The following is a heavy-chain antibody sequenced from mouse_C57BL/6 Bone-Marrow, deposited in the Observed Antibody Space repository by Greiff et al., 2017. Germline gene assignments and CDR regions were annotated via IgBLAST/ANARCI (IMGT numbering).Heavy chain of an antibody. CDR3: ARRTVAFDY. CDR2: ISSGGSYT. J-gene: IGHJ2*01. CDR1: GFTFSSYG. D-gene: IGHD1-1*01. Sequence: VQLKESGGDLVKPGGSLKLSCAASGFTFSSYGMSWVRQTPDKRLEWVATISSGGSYTYSPDSVKGRFTISRDNAKNTLYLQMSSLKSEDTAMYYCARRTVAFDYWGQGTTLTVSS. V-gene: IGHV5-6*01.